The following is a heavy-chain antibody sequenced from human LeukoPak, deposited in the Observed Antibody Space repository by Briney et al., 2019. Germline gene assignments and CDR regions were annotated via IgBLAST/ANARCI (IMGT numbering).Heavy chain of an antibody. CDR2: ISGSGGST. J-gene: IGHJ4*02. Sequence: GGSLRLSCAASGFTFSSYAMSWVRQAPGKGLEWVSAISGSGGSTYYADSVKGRFTISRDNSKNTMYLQMNSLRAEDTAVYYCAKGQYYDSSGYYYYWGQGTLVAVSS. D-gene: IGHD3-22*01. V-gene: IGHV3-23*01. CDR3: AKGQYYDSSGYYYY. CDR1: GFTFSSYA.